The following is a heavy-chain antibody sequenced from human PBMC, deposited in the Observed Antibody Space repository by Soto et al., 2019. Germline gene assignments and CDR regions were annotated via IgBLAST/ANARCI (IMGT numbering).Heavy chain of an antibody. CDR3: ARCPCGPDCPGDY. CDR2: INAGNGNT. J-gene: IGHJ4*02. V-gene: IGHV1-3*01. D-gene: IGHD2-21*02. CDR1: GYTFTSYA. Sequence: QVQLVQSGAEVKKPGASVKVSCKASGYTFTSYAMHWVRQAPGQRLEWMGWINAGNGNTKYSQKFQGRVTITRDTSASTAYMELSSLRSEDTALYYCARCPCGPDCPGDYWGQGTLVTVSS.